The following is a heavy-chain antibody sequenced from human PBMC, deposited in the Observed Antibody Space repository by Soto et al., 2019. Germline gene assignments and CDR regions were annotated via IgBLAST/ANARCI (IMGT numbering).Heavy chain of an antibody. CDR2: IWYDGSNK. CDR1: GFTFSSYG. D-gene: IGHD3-3*01. Sequence: QVQLVESGGGVVQPGRSLRLSCAASGFTFSSYGMHWVRQAPGKGLEWVAVIWYDGSNKYYADSVKGRFTISRDNSKKTLWLQMNSLRADETAVDYCGTSASGAPYCFDYWGQGTLVTVSS. J-gene: IGHJ4*02. V-gene: IGHV3-33*01. CDR3: GTSASGAPYCFDY.